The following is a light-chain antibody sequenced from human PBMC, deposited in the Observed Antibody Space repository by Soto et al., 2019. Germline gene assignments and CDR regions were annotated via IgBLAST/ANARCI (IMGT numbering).Light chain of an antibody. J-gene: IGLJ2*01. V-gene: IGLV2-8*01. CDR2: EVS. CDR3: SSYAGSNNLL. CDR1: SSDVGGYNY. Sequence: QSVPTQPPSASGSPGQSVTISCTGTSSDVGGYNYVSWYQQHPGKAPKLMIYEVSKRPSGVPDRFSGSKSGNTASLTVSGLQAEDEADYYCSSYAGSNNLLFGGGTKLTVL.